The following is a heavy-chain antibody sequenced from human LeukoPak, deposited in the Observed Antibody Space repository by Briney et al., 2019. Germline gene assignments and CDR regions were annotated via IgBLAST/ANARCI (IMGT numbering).Heavy chain of an antibody. Sequence: PGGSLGLSCAASGFTFSSYAMSWVRQAPGKGLEWVSGISTSGGTTSYADSVKGRFTISRDNPRNTLYMQMSSLRDEDTAVYYCAIMHRYYDSSGYWVQWGQGTLVTVSS. J-gene: IGHJ4*02. CDR2: ISTSGGTT. CDR1: GFTFSSYA. D-gene: IGHD3-22*01. V-gene: IGHV3-23*01. CDR3: AIMHRYYDSSGYWVQ.